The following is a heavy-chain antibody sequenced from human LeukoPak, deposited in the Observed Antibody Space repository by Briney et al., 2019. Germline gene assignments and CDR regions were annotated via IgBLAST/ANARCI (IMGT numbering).Heavy chain of an antibody. D-gene: IGHD3-10*01. CDR2: INPNSGST. CDR1: GYTFTGYY. Sequence: AVGTLSCKASGYTFTGYYMHWVRQAPGQGLEWMGWINPNSGSTNYAQKFQGRVTMTRDTSISTAYMELSRLRSDDTAVYYCARGGYGSGSQYFMDVWGKGSTV. J-gene: IGHJ6*03. CDR3: ARGGYGSGSQYFMDV. V-gene: IGHV1-2*02.